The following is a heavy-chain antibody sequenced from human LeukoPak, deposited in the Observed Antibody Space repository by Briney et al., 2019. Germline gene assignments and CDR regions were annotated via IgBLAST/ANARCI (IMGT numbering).Heavy chain of an antibody. V-gene: IGHV6-1*01. CDR3: ARAIGSGQGYFDY. CDR2: TYYRSKWYN. D-gene: IGHD2-2*03. J-gene: IGHJ4*02. Sequence: SQTLSLTCAISGDIVSSNSATWNWIRQSPSRGLEWLGRTYYRSKWYNGYALSVGSRITINPDTSKNQFSLQFNSVTPEDTAVYYCARAIGSGQGYFDYWGQGTLVTVSS. CDR1: GDIVSSNSAT.